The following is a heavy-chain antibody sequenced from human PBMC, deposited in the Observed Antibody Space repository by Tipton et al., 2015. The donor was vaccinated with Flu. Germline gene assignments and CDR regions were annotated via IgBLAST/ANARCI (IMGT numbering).Heavy chain of an antibody. CDR3: ARDGLYCSGGSCYIDY. Sequence: TLSLTCTVSGGSISSSSYYWGWIRQPPGKGLEWIGSIYYSGSTYYSPSLKSRVTISVDTSKNQFSLKLSSVTAADTAVYYCARDGLYCSGGSCYIDYWGQGTLVTVSS. CDR1: GGSISSSSYY. CDR2: IYYSGST. D-gene: IGHD2-15*01. V-gene: IGHV4-39*07. J-gene: IGHJ4*02.